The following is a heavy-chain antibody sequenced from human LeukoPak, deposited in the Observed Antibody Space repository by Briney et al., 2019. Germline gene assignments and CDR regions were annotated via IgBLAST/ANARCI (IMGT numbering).Heavy chain of an antibody. CDR1: GYTFTSYD. CDR3: ARGFCSSTSCYSP. CDR2: MNPNSGNT. V-gene: IGHV1-8*01. D-gene: IGHD2-2*01. J-gene: IGHJ5*02. Sequence: GASVKVSCQASGYTFTSYDINWVRQATGQGLEWMGWMNPNSGNTGYAQKFQGRVTMTRNTSISTAYMELSSLRSEDTAVYYCARGFCSSTSCYSPWGQGTLVTVSS.